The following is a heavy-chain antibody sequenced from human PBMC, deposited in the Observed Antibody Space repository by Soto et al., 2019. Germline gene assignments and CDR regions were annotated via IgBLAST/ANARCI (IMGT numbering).Heavy chain of an antibody. J-gene: IGHJ4*02. Sequence: SGPTLVNPTQTLTLTCTFSGFSLSTSGMCVSWIRQPPGKALEWLALIDWDDDKYYSTSLKTRLTISKDTSKNQVVLTMTNMDPVDTATYYCARMESSSWSYYLDYWGQGALVTVSS. CDR1: GFSLSTSGMC. V-gene: IGHV2-70*01. D-gene: IGHD6-13*01. CDR2: IDWDDDK. CDR3: ARMESSSWSYYLDY.